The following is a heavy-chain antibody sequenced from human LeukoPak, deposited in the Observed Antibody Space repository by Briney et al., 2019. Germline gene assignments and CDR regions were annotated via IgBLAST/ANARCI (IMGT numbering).Heavy chain of an antibody. CDR1: GYTFTKSY. Sequence: ASVKVSCMASGYTFTKSYMHWVRQAPGQGLEWMGIINPSGGSTNYAQKFQGRVTMTRDMSTSTVYMELSSLRSEDTAVYYCARHWRELLLGGRFDPWGQGPLVTVSS. V-gene: IGHV1-46*01. J-gene: IGHJ5*02. CDR3: ARHWRELLLGGRFDP. CDR2: INPSGGST. D-gene: IGHD1-26*01.